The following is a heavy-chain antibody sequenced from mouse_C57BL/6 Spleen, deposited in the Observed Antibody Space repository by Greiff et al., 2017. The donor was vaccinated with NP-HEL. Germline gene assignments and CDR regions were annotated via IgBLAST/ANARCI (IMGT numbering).Heavy chain of an antibody. CDR1: GFTFSSYG. CDR3: AREPYDY. V-gene: IGHV5-6*01. CDR2: ISSGGSYT. J-gene: IGHJ2*01. D-gene: IGHD2-10*01. Sequence: EVQLVESGGDLVKPGGSLKLSCAASGFTFSSYGMSWVRQTPDKRLEWVATISSGGSYTYYPDSVKGRFTISRDNAKNTLYLQMSSLKSEDTAMYYCAREPYDYWGQGTTLTVSS.